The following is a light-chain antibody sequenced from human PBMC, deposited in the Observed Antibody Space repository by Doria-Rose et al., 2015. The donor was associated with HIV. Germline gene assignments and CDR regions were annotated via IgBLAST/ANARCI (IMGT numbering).Light chain of an antibody. J-gene: IGKJ4*01. CDR1: QDISNF. V-gene: IGKV1-33*01. CDR2: DAS. Sequence: TQSPSSLSASVGDSVTITCQASQDISNFLNWYQQKPGKAPKLLIYDASNLETGVPSRCNGSGSGADFTFTISSLQPEDIATYYCQQYDNLLTFGGGTKVEIK. CDR3: QQYDNLLT.